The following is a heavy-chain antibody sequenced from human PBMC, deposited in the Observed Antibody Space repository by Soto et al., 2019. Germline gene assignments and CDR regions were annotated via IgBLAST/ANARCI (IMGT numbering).Heavy chain of an antibody. Sequence: GGSLRLSCAASGFTLNSYAMSWVRQAPGKGLEWVSGISGSGDSTYYADSVKGRFTISRDNSKNTLYLQMNSLRAEDTAVFYCGIGYRYDPYYPSSQGTPVTVS. CDR2: ISGSGDST. D-gene: IGHD5-18*01. CDR1: GFTLNSYA. CDR3: GIGYRYDPYYP. J-gene: IGHJ5*02. V-gene: IGHV3-23*01.